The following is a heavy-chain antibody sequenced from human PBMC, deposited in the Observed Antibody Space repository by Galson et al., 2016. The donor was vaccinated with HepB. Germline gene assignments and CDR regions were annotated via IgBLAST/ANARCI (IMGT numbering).Heavy chain of an antibody. CDR1: GFSVTDYG. Sequence: SLRLSCAASGFSVTDYGMNWVRQAPGKGLEWVSGISIFGGETFYADSVKGRFTISRDKNENTVHLQMSSLRAEDTAIYYCAKDRDHFRYHHNGMDVWGQGTAVTVAS. D-gene: IGHD3-16*02. CDR3: AKDRDHFRYHHNGMDV. V-gene: IGHV3-23*01. CDR2: ISIFGGET. J-gene: IGHJ6*02.